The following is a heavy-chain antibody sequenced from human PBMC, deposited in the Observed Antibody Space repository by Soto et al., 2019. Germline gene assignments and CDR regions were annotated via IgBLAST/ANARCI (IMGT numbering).Heavy chain of an antibody. CDR2: TSGSGGST. CDR1: GFNFSSYA. Sequence: GGSLSLSYAASGFNFSSYAMSWVRQAPGKGLEWVSATSGSGGSTYYADSVKGRFTISRDNSKNTLYLQMNSLRAEDTAVYYCAKAGLYTSSWLAFDYWGQGTLVTVSS. D-gene: IGHD6-13*01. V-gene: IGHV3-23*01. J-gene: IGHJ4*02. CDR3: AKAGLYTSSWLAFDY.